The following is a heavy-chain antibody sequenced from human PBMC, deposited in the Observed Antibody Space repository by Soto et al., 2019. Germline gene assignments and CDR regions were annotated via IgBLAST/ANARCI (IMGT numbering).Heavy chain of an antibody. Sequence: EVQLVESGGGLVKPGGSLRLSCAASGFTFSSYSMNWVRQAPGKGLEWVSSISSSSSYIYYADSVKGRFTISRDNAKNSVYLQMTSLRAEDTAVYYCACAPYYYDSRGYWAYWGEGTLVTVSS. D-gene: IGHD3-22*01. CDR2: ISSSSSYI. V-gene: IGHV3-21*01. CDR3: ACAPYYYDSRGYWAY. CDR1: GFTFSSYS. J-gene: IGHJ4*02.